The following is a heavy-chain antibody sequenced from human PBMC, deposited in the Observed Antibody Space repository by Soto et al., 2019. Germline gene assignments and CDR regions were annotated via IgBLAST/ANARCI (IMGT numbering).Heavy chain of an antibody. V-gene: IGHV3-21*01. Sequence: EVQLVESGGGLVKPGGSLRLSCVASEFSCSTYNMNWVRQAPGEGLQWVSFISRTSSHIHYADSVQGRVTISSDNAKNSLYLEMNSLRAEDPAVYYCERDPAADGYYGMDVWGQGTTVTVSS. J-gene: IGHJ6*02. CDR3: ERDPAADGYYGMDV. D-gene: IGHD6-13*01. CDR2: ISRTSSHI. CDR1: EFSCSTYN.